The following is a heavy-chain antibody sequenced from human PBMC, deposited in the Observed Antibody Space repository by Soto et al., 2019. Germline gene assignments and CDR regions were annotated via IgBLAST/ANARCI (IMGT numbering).Heavy chain of an antibody. V-gene: IGHV1-18*01. Sequence: GASVKVSCKASGYTFTDYGFSWVRQAPGQGLEWMGWITTYTGNTKFAQKFQGRVTMTTDRFTSTAYMDLRSLTSDDTAVYYCARDPGSGSYYLGPYYFDYWGQGTLVTVSS. CDR2: ITTYTGNT. D-gene: IGHD1-26*01. J-gene: IGHJ4*02. CDR1: GYTFTDYG. CDR3: ARDPGSGSYYLGPYYFDY.